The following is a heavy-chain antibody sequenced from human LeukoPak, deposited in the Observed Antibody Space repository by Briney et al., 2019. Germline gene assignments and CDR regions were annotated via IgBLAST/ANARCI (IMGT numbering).Heavy chain of an antibody. V-gene: IGHV3-21*06. D-gene: IGHD1-26*01. CDR3: ARGVSGRYYDFDY. J-gene: IGHJ4*02. Sequence: GGSLRLSCAACGFTFSSYSMNWVRQAPGKGLEWVSSISGSSTYVYYADSMRGRFTISRDDAKNSLYLQMNSLRAEDTAVYYCARGVSGRYYDFDYWGQGTLVTVSS. CDR2: ISGSSTYV. CDR1: GFTFSSYS.